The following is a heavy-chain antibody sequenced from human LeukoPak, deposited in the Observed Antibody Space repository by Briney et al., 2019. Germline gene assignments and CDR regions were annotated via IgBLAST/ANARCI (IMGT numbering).Heavy chain of an antibody. CDR3: ARDHDYGDYILGV. V-gene: IGHV3-74*01. Sequence: PGGSLRLSCAASGFTFMSYWMHWVRQAPGKGLVWVARINNDGSSTTYADSVKGRFTISRDNAKNTLYLQMNSLRAEDTAVYYCARDHDYGDYILGVWGQGTLVTVSS. D-gene: IGHD4-17*01. CDR1: GFTFMSYW. J-gene: IGHJ4*02. CDR2: INNDGSST.